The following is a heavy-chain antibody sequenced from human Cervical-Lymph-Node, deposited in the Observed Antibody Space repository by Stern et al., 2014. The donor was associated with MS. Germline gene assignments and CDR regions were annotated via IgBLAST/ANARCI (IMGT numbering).Heavy chain of an antibody. CDR2: IYPGDSDT. J-gene: IGHJ6*02. D-gene: IGHD1-26*01. CDR1: GYSFTSYW. Sequence: VQLMQSGAEVKKPGESLKISCKGSGYSFTSYWIGWVRQMPGKGLEWMGIIYPGDSDTRYSPSFQGQVTISADKSISTAYLQWSSLKASDTAMYYCAREWELLGYYYGMDVWGQGTTVTVSS. V-gene: IGHV5-51*01. CDR3: AREWELLGYYYGMDV.